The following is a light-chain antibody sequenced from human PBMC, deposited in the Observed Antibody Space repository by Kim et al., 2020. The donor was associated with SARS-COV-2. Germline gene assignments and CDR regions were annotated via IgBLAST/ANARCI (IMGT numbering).Light chain of an antibody. CDR1: QSVSSSY. Sequence: EIVLTQSPGTLSLSPGERATLSCRASQSVSSSYLAWYQQKPGQAPRLLIYGASSRATGIPDRFSGSGSGTDFTLTISRLEPEDFAVYYCQQYGSSLLTFGGGTKVHIK. CDR3: QQYGSSLLT. CDR2: GAS. J-gene: IGKJ4*01. V-gene: IGKV3-20*01.